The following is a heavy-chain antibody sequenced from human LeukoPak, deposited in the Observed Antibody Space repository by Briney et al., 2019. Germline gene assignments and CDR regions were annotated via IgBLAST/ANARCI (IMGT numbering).Heavy chain of an antibody. D-gene: IGHD6-19*01. CDR3: AKSSGWSLDY. CDR1: GFTFSSYG. V-gene: IGHV3-30*18. CDR2: ISYDGSNK. J-gene: IGHJ4*02. Sequence: GGSLRLSCAASGFTFSSYGMHWVRQAPGKGLEWVAVISYDGSNKYYADSVKGRFTISRDNSKNTLYLQMNSLRAEGTAAYYCAKSSGWSLDYWGQGTLVTVSS.